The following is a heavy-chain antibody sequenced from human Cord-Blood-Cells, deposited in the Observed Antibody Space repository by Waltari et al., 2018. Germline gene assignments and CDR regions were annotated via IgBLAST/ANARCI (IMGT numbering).Heavy chain of an antibody. CDR1: GGSFSGYY. J-gene: IGHJ3*02. Sequence: QVQLQQWGAGLLKPSETLSLTCAVYGGSFSGYYWSWIRQPPGKGLEWIGEINHSGSTNYNPSLKSRVTISGDTSKNQFSLKLSSVTAADTAVYYCASAMVRGVGHAFDIWGQGTMVTVSS. CDR3: ASAMVRGVGHAFDI. D-gene: IGHD3-10*01. V-gene: IGHV4-34*01. CDR2: INHSGST.